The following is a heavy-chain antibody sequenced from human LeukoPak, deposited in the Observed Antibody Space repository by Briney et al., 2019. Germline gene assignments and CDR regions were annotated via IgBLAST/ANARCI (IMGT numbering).Heavy chain of an antibody. J-gene: IGHJ6*02. Sequence: SETLSLTCTVSGVSISSGGYYWRWIRQHPGKGLEWIGYIYYSGSTYYNPSLKSRVTISVDTSKNQFSLKLSSVTAADTAVYYCARDRHYDFWSGASAYYYYYYGMDVWGQGTTVTVSS. CDR3: ARDRHYDFWSGASAYYYYYYGMDV. V-gene: IGHV4-31*03. D-gene: IGHD3-3*01. CDR2: IYYSGST. CDR1: GVSISSGGYY.